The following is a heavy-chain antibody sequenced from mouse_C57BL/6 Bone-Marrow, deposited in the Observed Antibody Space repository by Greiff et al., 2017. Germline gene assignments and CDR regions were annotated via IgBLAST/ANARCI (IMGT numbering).Heavy chain of an antibody. CDR1: GFTFSSYG. V-gene: IGHV5-6*01. CDR2: ISSGGSYT. J-gene: IGHJ1*03. Sequence: EVKLMESGGDLVKPGGSLKLSCAASGFTFSSYGMSWVRQTPDKRLEWVATISSGGSYTYYPDSVKGRFTISRENAKNTLYLQMSSLKSEDTAMYYCANYYGSSHWYFDVWGTGTTVTVSS. D-gene: IGHD1-1*01. CDR3: ANYYGSSHWYFDV.